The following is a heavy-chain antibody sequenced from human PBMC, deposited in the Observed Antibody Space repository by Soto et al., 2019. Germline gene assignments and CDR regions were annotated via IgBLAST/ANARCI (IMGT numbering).Heavy chain of an antibody. D-gene: IGHD3-16*01. CDR1: DYSFTRYG. CDR2: TNTDNGNT. CDR3: AMVDVYVTPSQQDV. Sequence: QVQLLQYRAAVKNHWATVKFSCKASDYSFTRYGIAWARQAPGQGLDWMGWTNTDNGNTNSTQNLQGRVILTTDTSTSTAYMDLTRLRSSDTAICYFAMVDVYVTPSQQDVWGQGTTVIVAS. V-gene: IGHV1-18*01. J-gene: IGHJ6*02.